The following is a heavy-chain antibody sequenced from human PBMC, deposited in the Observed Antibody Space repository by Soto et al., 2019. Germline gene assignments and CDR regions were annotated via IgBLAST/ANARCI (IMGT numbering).Heavy chain of an antibody. V-gene: IGHV4-31*03. J-gene: IGHJ5*02. CDR1: GGSISSGGYY. D-gene: IGHD6-13*01. CDR2: IYYSGST. CDR3: ARGGSSWSLYNWFDP. Sequence: QVQLQESGPGLVKPSQTLSLTCTVSGGSISSGGYYWSWIRHNPGKGLEWIGYIYYSGSTYYNPSLKSRVTISVDTSKNQFSLKLSSVTAADTAVYYCARGGSSWSLYNWFDPWGQGTLVTVSS.